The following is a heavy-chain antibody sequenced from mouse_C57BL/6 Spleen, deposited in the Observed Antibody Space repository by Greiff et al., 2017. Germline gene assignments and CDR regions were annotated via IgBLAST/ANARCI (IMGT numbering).Heavy chain of an antibody. J-gene: IGHJ1*03. D-gene: IGHD1-1*01. CDR3: ARRRGYYYGRNWYFDV. V-gene: IGHV1-80*01. CDR2: IYPGDGDT. Sequence: QVQLQQSGAELVKPGASVKISCKASGYAFSSYWMNWVKQRPGKGLEWIGQIYPGDGDTNYNGKFKGKATLTADKSSSTAYMQLSSLTSEDSAVYFCARRRGYYYGRNWYFDVWGTGTTVTVSS. CDR1: GYAFSSYW.